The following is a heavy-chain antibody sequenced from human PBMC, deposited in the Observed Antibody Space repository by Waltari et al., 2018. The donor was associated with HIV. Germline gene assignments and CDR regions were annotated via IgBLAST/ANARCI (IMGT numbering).Heavy chain of an antibody. CDR1: GSTFTYRY. J-gene: IGHJ5*02. CDR2: ITPFKGNT. D-gene: IGHD2-21*02. V-gene: IGHV1-45*02. Sequence: QMQLVQSGAEVKKTGSSVKVSCKASGSTFTYRYLHWVRQAPGQALEWMGWITPFKGNTNYAQEFQDRVTITRDRSMSTAYMELSSLRSEDAAMYYCATCGGDCPEGWFDPWGQGTLVTVSS. CDR3: ATCGGDCPEGWFDP.